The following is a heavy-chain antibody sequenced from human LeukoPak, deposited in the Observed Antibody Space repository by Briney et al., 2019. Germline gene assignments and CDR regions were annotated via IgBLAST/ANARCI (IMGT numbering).Heavy chain of an antibody. D-gene: IGHD1-1*01. Sequence: GGSLRLSCAASGFPVSSYAMSWVRLAPGKGLEWVSALSGSGDSTYYADSVKGRFTISRDNSKNTLFQQMNSLRAEDTAVYYCAKSHASIWNVYDYWGQGTLVTVSS. CDR2: LSGSGDST. V-gene: IGHV3-23*01. CDR3: AKSHASIWNVYDY. J-gene: IGHJ4*02. CDR1: GFPVSSYA.